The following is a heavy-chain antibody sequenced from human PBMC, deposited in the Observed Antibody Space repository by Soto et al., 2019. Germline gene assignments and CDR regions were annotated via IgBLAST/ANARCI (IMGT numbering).Heavy chain of an antibody. D-gene: IGHD3-3*01. V-gene: IGHV3-74*01. CDR3: ARVVYYDFWSGYTRDYYGMDV. Sequence: GGSLRLSCAASGFTFSSYWMHWVRQAPGKGLVWVSRINSDGSSTSYADSVKGRFTISRDNAKNTLYLQMNSLRAEDTAVYYCARVVYYDFWSGYTRDYYGMDVWGQGTTVTVSS. CDR1: GFTFSSYW. CDR2: INSDGSST. J-gene: IGHJ6*02.